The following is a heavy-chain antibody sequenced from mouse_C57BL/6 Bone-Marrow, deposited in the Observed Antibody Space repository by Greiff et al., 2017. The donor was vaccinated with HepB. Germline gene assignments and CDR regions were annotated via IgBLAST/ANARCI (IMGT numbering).Heavy chain of an antibody. V-gene: IGHV1-64*01. CDR1: GYTFTSYW. Sequence: VQLQQPGAELVKPGASVKLSCKASGYTFTSYWMHWVKQRPGQGLEWIGMIHPNSGSTNYNEKFKSKATLTVDKSSSTAYTQLSSLTSEDSAVYYCARDGITTAYAMDYWGQGTSVTVSS. J-gene: IGHJ4*01. CDR3: ARDGITTAYAMDY. D-gene: IGHD1-2*01. CDR2: IHPNSGST.